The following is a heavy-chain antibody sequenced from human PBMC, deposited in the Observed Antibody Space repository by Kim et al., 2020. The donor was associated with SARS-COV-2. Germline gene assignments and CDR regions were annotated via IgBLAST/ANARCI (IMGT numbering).Heavy chain of an antibody. J-gene: IGHJ4*02. CDR1: GYTFTSYA. CDR3: ARVANDFWSGYSFDY. Sequence: ASVKVSCKASGYTFTSYAMHWVRQAPGQRLEWMGWINAGNGNTKYSQKFQGRVTITRDTSASTAYMELSSLRSEDTAVYYCARVANDFWSGYSFDYWGQGTLVTVSS. D-gene: IGHD3-3*01. CDR2: INAGNGNT. V-gene: IGHV1-3*01.